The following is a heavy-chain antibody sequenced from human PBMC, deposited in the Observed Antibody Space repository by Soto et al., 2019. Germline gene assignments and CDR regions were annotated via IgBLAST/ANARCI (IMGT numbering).Heavy chain of an antibody. V-gene: IGHV5-51*01. CDR1: GYIFTSYW. CDR3: ARGEGGDIVVVPAAPFPMDV. J-gene: IGHJ6*02. Sequence: GESLKISCNGSGYIFTSYWIGWVRQMPGKGLEWMGIIYPGDSDTRYSPSFQGQVTISADKSISTAYLQWSSLKASDTAMYYCARGEGGDIVVVPAAPFPMDVWGQGTTVTVSS. D-gene: IGHD2-2*01. CDR2: IYPGDSDT.